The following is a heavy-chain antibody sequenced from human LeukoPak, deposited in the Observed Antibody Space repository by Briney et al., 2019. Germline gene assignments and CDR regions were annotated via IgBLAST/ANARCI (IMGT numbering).Heavy chain of an antibody. CDR1: GYTFTSYG. D-gene: IGHD3-10*01. CDR2: ISAYNGNT. Sequence: ASVKVSCKASGYTFTSYGITWVRQAPGQGLEWMGWISAYNGNTDYAQNLQGRVTMTTDTSTSTAYMEPRSLRSDDTAVYYCARGSYYYAMYYFDYWGQGTLVTVSS. V-gene: IGHV1-18*01. CDR3: ARGSYYYAMYYFDY. J-gene: IGHJ4*02.